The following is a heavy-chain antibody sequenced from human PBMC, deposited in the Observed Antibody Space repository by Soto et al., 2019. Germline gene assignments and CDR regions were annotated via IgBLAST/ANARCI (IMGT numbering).Heavy chain of an antibody. CDR3: AMGDTYYVNWYFDY. V-gene: IGHV1-18*01. CDR1: GFTFTNYY. CDR2: ISAYSGNT. D-gene: IGHD1-1*01. J-gene: IGHJ4*02. Sequence: QVQLVQSGAEVKKPGASVKVSCKTSGFTFTNYYINWVRQAPGQGLEVMGWISAYSGNTNYAQNLQGRVTMTTDTSASTAYLELRSLRSDDTAVYFCAMGDTYYVNWYFDYWGQGTLVTVSS.